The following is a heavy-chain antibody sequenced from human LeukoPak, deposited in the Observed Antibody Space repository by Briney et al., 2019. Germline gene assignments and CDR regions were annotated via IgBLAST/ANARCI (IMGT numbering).Heavy chain of an antibody. J-gene: IGHJ4*02. Sequence: PSQTLSLTCTVSGGSISSGGYYWSWIRQPPGKGLEWIGYIYHSGSTYYNPSLKSRVTISVDRSKNQFSLKLSSVTAADTAVYYCARDRYGSGSYYLDYWGQGTLVTVSS. D-gene: IGHD3-10*01. CDR2: IYHSGST. V-gene: IGHV4-30-2*01. CDR1: GGSISSGGYY. CDR3: ARDRYGSGSYYLDY.